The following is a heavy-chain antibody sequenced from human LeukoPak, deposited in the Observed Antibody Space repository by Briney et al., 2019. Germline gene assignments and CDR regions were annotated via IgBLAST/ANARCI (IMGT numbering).Heavy chain of an antibody. V-gene: IGHV3-21*01. Sequence: SGGSVRLSCAACGFTFSSYSMNWVRQAPGKGLEWVASISNSSSYIYYADSVKGRFTISRDNAKNSLYLQMNSLRAAETAVYYCARELYGDLFLGEYMDVWGKGTTVTVSS. J-gene: IGHJ6*03. CDR3: ARELYGDLFLGEYMDV. CDR2: ISNSSSYI. D-gene: IGHD4-17*01. CDR1: GFTFSSYS.